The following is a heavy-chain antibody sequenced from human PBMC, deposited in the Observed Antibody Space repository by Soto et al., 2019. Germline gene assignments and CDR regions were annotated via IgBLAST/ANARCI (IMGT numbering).Heavy chain of an antibody. CDR1: GYTFTSYG. CDR3: ARGSVLLWSRYNWLDP. D-gene: IGHD3-10*01. V-gene: IGHV1-18*01. CDR2: ISAYNGNT. J-gene: IGHJ5*02. Sequence: GASVNVSCKASGYTFTSYGISWVRQAPGQGLEWMGWISAYNGNTNYAQKLQGRVTMTTDTSTSTAYMELRSLRSDDTAVYYCARGSVLLWSRYNWLDPWGQGTLVTVSS.